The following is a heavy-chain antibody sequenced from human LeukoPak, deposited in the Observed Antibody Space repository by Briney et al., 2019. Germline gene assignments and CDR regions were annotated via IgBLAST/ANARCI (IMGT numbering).Heavy chain of an antibody. CDR2: ISTYNGNT. D-gene: IGHD2-15*01. CDR1: GYTFTNYG. V-gene: IGHV1-18*01. Sequence: ASVKVSCKASGYTFTNYGLSWARQAPGQGLEWMGWISTYNGNTNYAQKFQGRVTMTTDTSTSTGYMEMRSLRSDDTAVYYCARSVVAATPDWYFDLWGRGTLVTVSS. CDR3: ARSVVAATPDWYFDL. J-gene: IGHJ2*01.